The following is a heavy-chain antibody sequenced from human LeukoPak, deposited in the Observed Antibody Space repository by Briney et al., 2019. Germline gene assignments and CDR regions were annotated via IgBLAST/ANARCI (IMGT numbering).Heavy chain of an antibody. CDR1: GFTFSDHA. Sequence: GGSLRLSCAASGFTFSDHAMHWVRHATGKGLEWVSAVGIAADTFYPGSVKGRFTISRENAKNSLYLQMNSLRVEDTAVYYCVRQKKSHGNFDYWGQGTLVTVSS. CDR2: VGIAADT. D-gene: IGHD1-26*01. CDR3: VRQKKSHGNFDY. J-gene: IGHJ4*02. V-gene: IGHV3-13*01.